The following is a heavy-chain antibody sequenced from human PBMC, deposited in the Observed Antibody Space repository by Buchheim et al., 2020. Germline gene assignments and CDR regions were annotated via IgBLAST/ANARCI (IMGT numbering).Heavy chain of an antibody. D-gene: IGHD2-15*01. CDR3: ANTLPAYCSGGSCHLYYFDY. CDR2: IYHSVST. CDR1: GGSISSSNW. Sequence: QVQLQESGPGLVKPSGTLSLTCAVSGGSISSSNWWSWVRQPPGKGLEWIGEIYHSVSTNYNPSLKSRVTISLDKSKNQFSLKLSSVTAADTAVYYCANTLPAYCSGGSCHLYYFDYWGQGTL. V-gene: IGHV4-4*02. J-gene: IGHJ4*02.